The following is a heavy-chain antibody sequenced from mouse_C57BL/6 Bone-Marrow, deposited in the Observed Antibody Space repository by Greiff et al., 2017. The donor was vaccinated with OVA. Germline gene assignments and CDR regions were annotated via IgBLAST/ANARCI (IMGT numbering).Heavy chain of an antibody. CDR2: IHPSDSDT. J-gene: IGHJ2*01. CDR3: SIYYGSSFCDY. Sequence: VQLQQPGADLVKPGASVKVSCKASGYTFTSSWMNWVQQRPGQGLEWIGRIHPSDSDTNYNPKFKGKATLTVDKSSSTAYMQLSSLTSEDSTFYYCSIYYGSSFCDYWGQGTTLTVSS. D-gene: IGHD1-1*01. V-gene: IGHV1-74*01. CDR1: GYTFTSSW.